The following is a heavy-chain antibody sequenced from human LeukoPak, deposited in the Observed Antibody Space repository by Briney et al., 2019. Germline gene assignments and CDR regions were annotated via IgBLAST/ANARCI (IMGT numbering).Heavy chain of an antibody. CDR2: ISSSSSYI. J-gene: IGHJ3*02. CDR1: GFTFSSYS. D-gene: IGHD2-15*01. Sequence: GGSLRLSCAASGFTFSSYSMNWVRQAPGKGLEWVSSISSSSSYIYYADSVKGRFTISRDNAKNSLYLQMNSLRAEDKDVYYCARDLGYCSGGSCYSGGHAFDIWGQGTMVTVSS. V-gene: IGHV3-21*04. CDR3: ARDLGYCSGGSCYSGGHAFDI.